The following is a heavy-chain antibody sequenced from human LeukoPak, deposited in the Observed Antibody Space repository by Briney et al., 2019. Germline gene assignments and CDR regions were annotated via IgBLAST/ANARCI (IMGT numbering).Heavy chain of an antibody. J-gene: IGHJ5*02. CDR1: GYTFTGYY. V-gene: IGHV1-2*02. CDR3: AREGGYGSGSSPWFDP. Sequence: ASVKVSCKASGYTFTGYYMHWVRQAPGQGLEWMGWINPNSGGTNYAQKFQGRVTMTRDTSISTAYMELSRLRSDDTAVYYCAREGGYGSGSSPWFDPWGQGTLVTVSS. D-gene: IGHD3-10*01. CDR2: INPNSGGT.